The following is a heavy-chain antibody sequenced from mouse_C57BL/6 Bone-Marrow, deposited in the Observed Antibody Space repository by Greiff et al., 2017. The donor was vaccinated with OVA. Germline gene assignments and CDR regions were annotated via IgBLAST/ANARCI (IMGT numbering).Heavy chain of an antibody. J-gene: IGHJ2*01. CDR1: GYTFTSYW. V-gene: IGHV1-69*01. CDR3: ARDDYDWGYFDY. Sequence: QVQLQQPGAELVMPGASVKLSCKASGYTFTSYWMHWVKQRPGQGLEWIGEIDPSDSYTNYNQKFKGKSTLTVDKSSSTAYMQLSSLTSEDSVVYYCARDDYDWGYFDYWGQGTTLTVSS. D-gene: IGHD2-4*01. CDR2: IDPSDSYT.